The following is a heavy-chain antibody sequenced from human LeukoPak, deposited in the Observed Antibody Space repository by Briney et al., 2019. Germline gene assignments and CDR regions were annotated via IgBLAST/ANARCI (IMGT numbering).Heavy chain of an antibody. CDR1: GFTFSNYG. CDR2: IWYDGNRK. Sequence: GGSLRLSCAASGFTFSNYGMNWVRQAPGKGLEWVAIIWYDGNRKYYGDSVKGRFTISRDDSKNTLYLQMNTLRAEDTAVYFCARNWWFGDLGSFYYGMDVWGLGTTVTVSS. CDR3: ARNWWFGDLGSFYYGMDV. J-gene: IGHJ6*02. V-gene: IGHV3-33*01. D-gene: IGHD3-10*01.